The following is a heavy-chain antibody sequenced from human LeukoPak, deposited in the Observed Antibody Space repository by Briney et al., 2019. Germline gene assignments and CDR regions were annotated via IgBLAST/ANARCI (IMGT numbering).Heavy chain of an antibody. D-gene: IGHD6-13*01. J-gene: IGHJ3*01. CDR2: VYYTGST. CDR1: GGSISSYY. V-gene: IGHV4-59*01. CDR3: ARISSSNWYNERGAFDV. Sequence: PSETLSLTCTVSGGSISSYYWSWVRQPPGKGLEWIGFVYYTGSTNYSPSLKSRVTISVDTSKNQFSLKLRSVTAADTAVYYCARISSSNWYNERGAFDVWGQGTMVAVSS.